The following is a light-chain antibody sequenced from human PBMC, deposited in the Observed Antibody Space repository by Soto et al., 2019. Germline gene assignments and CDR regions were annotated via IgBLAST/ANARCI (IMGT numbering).Light chain of an antibody. J-gene: IGKJ1*01. CDR3: QQYGSSPRT. CDR2: GAS. Sequence: EIVLTQSPGTLSLSPGERATLSCRASQSVSSSYLAWHQQEPGQAPRLLIYGASSRATGIPDRFSGSGSGTDFTLTISRLEPEDFAVYYCQQYGSSPRTFGQGTKVEIK. V-gene: IGKV3-20*01. CDR1: QSVSSSY.